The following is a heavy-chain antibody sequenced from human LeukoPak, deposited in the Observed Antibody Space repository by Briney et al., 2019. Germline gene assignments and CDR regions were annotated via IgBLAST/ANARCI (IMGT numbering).Heavy chain of an antibody. Sequence: GGSLRLSCTASGFTVSSKYMNWVRQAPGKGLEWVSAISGSGGSTYYADSVKGRFTISRDNSKNTLYLQMNSLRAEDTAVYYCAKAARGYYFDYWGQGTLVTVSS. CDR1: GFTVSSKY. D-gene: IGHD6-6*01. CDR3: AKAARGYYFDY. V-gene: IGHV3-23*01. CDR2: ISGSGGST. J-gene: IGHJ4*02.